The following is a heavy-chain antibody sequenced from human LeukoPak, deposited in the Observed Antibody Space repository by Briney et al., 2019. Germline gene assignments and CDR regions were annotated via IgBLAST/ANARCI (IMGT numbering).Heavy chain of an antibody. D-gene: IGHD2-2*01. V-gene: IGHV4-59*01. J-gene: IGHJ5*02. CDR3: ARNADIVVVPAATVGWFDP. Sequence: SETLSLNCTVSGGSISSYYWSWIRQPPGKGLEWIGYIYYSGSTNYNPSLKSRVTISVDTSKNQFSLKLSSVTAADTAVYYCARNADIVVVPAATVGWFDPWGQGTLVTVSS. CDR2: IYYSGST. CDR1: GGSISSYY.